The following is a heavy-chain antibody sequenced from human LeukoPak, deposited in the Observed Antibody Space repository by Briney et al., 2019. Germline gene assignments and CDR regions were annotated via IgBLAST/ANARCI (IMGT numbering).Heavy chain of an antibody. J-gene: IGHJ4*02. Sequence: PSETLSLTCTVSGGSISSYYWSWIRQPPGKGLEWIGYIYYSGSTNYNPSLKSRVTISVDTSKNQFPLKLSSVTAADTAVYYCAGLHPDYFDYWGQGTLVTVSS. CDR1: GGSISSYY. CDR2: IYYSGST. V-gene: IGHV4-59*01. CDR3: AGLHPDYFDY.